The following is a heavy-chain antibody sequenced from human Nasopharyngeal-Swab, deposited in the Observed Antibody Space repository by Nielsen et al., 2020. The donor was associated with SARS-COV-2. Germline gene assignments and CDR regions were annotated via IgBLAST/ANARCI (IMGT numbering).Heavy chain of an antibody. V-gene: IGHV2-70*01. CDR3: ARGYASGYYYYGMDV. CDR2: IDWDDDK. CDR1: GFSLSTSGMC. Sequence: SGPTLVKPTQTLTLTCTFSGFSLSTSGMCVSWIRQPPGKALEWLALIDWDDDKYYSTSLKTRLTISKDTSKNQVVLTMTNMDPVDTATYYCARGYASGYYYYGMDVWGQGTTVTVSS. D-gene: IGHD5-12*01. J-gene: IGHJ6*02.